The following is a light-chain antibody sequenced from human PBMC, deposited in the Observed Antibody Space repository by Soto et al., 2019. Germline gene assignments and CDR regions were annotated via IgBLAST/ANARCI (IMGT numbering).Light chain of an antibody. CDR1: QSVSSTY. CDR2: GAS. J-gene: IGKJ5*01. V-gene: IGKV3-11*01. CDR3: QQRSNWPIT. Sequence: EIVLTQSPCTLSLSPGERATLSCRASQSVSSTYLAWYQQKPGQAPRLLIYGASNRATGIPARFSGSGSGTDFTLTISSLEPEDFAVYYCQQRSNWPITFGQGTRLEIK.